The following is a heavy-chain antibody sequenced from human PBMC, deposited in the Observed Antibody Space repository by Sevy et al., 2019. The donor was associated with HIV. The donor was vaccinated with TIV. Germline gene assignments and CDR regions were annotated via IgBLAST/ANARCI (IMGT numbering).Heavy chain of an antibody. D-gene: IGHD6-13*01. CDR2: IQYDGSNK. Sequence: GGSLRLSCAASGFTFSYSGMHWVRQAPGKGLEWVTFIQYDGSNKYYADSVKGRFTISRDNSKNTLYLQMNSLRRDDTALYFWGKNTAAAGTGGFDYWGHGILVTVSS. CDR1: GFTFSYSG. J-gene: IGHJ4*01. CDR3: GKNTAAAGTGGFDY. V-gene: IGHV3-30*02.